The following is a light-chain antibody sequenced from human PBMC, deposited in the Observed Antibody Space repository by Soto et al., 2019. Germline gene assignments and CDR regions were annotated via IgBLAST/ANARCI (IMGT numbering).Light chain of an antibody. Sequence: QSVLTQPPSASGTPGQRVTISWSGSRSNIGSNYVYWYQQLPGTAPKLLIYRNNQRPSGVRDRFSGSKSGTSGSLAIRGLRSEDEADDYCAAWDDSLSGRLFGGGTKLTVL. V-gene: IGLV1-47*01. CDR1: RSNIGSNY. CDR2: RNN. J-gene: IGLJ2*01. CDR3: AAWDDSLSGRL.